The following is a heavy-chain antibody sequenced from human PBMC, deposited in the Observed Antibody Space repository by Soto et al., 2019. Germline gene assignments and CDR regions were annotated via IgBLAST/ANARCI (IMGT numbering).Heavy chain of an antibody. CDR3: ASRRSYDSSGYYYYYGMDV. Sequence: GASVKVSCKASGYTFTIYGISWVRQAPGQGLEWMGGIIPIFGTANYAQKFQGRVTITADESTSTAYMELSSLRSEDTAVYYCASRRSYDSSGYYYYYGMDVWGQGTTV. CDR1: GYTFTIYG. J-gene: IGHJ6*02. V-gene: IGHV1-69*13. CDR2: IIPIFGTA. D-gene: IGHD3-22*01.